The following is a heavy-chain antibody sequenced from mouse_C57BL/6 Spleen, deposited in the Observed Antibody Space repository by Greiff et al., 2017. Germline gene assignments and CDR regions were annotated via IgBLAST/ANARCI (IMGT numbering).Heavy chain of an antibody. CDR1: GYAFSSSW. CDR3: AKGHYYGSSLDY. V-gene: IGHV1-82*01. Sequence: QVQLQQSGPELVKPGASVKISCKASGYAFSSSWLNWVKQRPGTGLEWIGRIYPGDGGTNYNGKFKGKATLTADKSSSTAYMQLSSLTSEDSAVYFCAKGHYYGSSLDYWGQGTTLTVSS. CDR2: IYPGDGGT. D-gene: IGHD1-1*01. J-gene: IGHJ2*01.